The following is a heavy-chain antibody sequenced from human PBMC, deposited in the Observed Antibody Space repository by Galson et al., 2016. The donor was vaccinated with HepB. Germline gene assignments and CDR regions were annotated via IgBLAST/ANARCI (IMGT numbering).Heavy chain of an antibody. V-gene: IGHV4-34*01. CDR2: INHGEDT. D-gene: IGHD6-19*01. CDR3: ARAISGPGQWLKRLRHFDY. Sequence: SETLSLTCVVDGGFFSGYYWSWIRQSPDKGLEWIGEINHGEDTHYNPSLKSRVTISVDTSKNQFSLRLNSVTAADTGIYYCARAISGPGQWLKRLRHFDYWGQGTLVTVSS. J-gene: IGHJ4*02. CDR1: GGFFSGYY.